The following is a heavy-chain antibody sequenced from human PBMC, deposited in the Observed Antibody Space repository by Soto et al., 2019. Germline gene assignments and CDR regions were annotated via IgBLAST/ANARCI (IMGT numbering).Heavy chain of an antibody. Sequence: SEILSLTCTVSGGSISSGDYYWGWIRQPPGKGLEWIGYIYYSGSTYYNPSLKSRVTISVDTSKNQFSLKLSSVAAADTAVYYCARDRSYSNYGDYYYYGMDVWGQGTTVTVSS. CDR2: IYYSGST. CDR1: GGSISSGDYY. D-gene: IGHD4-4*01. V-gene: IGHV4-30-4*01. J-gene: IGHJ6*02. CDR3: ARDRSYSNYGDYYYYGMDV.